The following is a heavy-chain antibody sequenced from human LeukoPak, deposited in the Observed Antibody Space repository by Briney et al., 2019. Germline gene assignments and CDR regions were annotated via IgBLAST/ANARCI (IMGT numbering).Heavy chain of an antibody. CDR1: GGSISSYY. CDR2: IYYSGST. CDR3: ARSDSSSWYCFDY. J-gene: IGHJ4*02. Sequence: SETLSLTCTVSGGSISSYYWSWIRQPPGKGLEWIGYIYYSGSTNYNPSLKSRVTISVDTSKNQFSLKLSSVTAADTAVYYCARSDSSSWYCFDYWGQGTLVTVSS. D-gene: IGHD6-13*01. V-gene: IGHV4-59*01.